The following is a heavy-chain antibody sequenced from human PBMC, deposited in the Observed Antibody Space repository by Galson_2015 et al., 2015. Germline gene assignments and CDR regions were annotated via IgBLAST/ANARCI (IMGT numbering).Heavy chain of an antibody. Sequence: SLRLSCAASGFTFSSFWMSRVRQAPGKGLEWVANIREDGGEKYYVDSVKGRFTISRDNSKNTLYLQMNSLRAEDTAVYYCAREGGSSWFYSCYCVDVWGQGTPVTVSS. CDR2: IREDGGEK. CDR3: AREGGSSWFYSCYCVDV. J-gene: IGHJ6*02. V-gene: IGHV3-7*03. CDR1: GFTFSSFW. D-gene: IGHD6-13*01.